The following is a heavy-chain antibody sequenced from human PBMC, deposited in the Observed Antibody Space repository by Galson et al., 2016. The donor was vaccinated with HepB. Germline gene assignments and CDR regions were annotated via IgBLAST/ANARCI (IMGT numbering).Heavy chain of an antibody. CDR3: ARRENYSHYYMDV. J-gene: IGHJ6*03. CDR1: GGSIVGSAFY. V-gene: IGHV4-39*01. D-gene: IGHD1-7*01. CDR2: ISYTRNT. Sequence: SETLSLTCTVSGGSIVGSAFYWVWLRQPPEKGLELVGSISYTRNTYYNPSLQSRLPISVDTSQNPFSLKLTSVTAADTAVYYCARRENYSHYYMDVWGKGATVTVSS.